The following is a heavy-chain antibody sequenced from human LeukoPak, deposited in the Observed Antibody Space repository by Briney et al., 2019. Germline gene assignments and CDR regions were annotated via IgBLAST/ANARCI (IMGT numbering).Heavy chain of an antibody. CDR2: IHNSGST. V-gene: IGHV4-4*02. D-gene: IGHD3-22*01. CDR3: TRGSIAYYYMDV. Sequence: SGTLSLTCAVSGGSISTNNWWTWVRPPPGKGLEWIGEIHNSGSTDYNPSLKSRVTISPDKSKNQFSLKLSSVTAADTAVYYCTRGSIAYYYMDVWGKGTTVTISS. CDR1: GGSISTNNW. J-gene: IGHJ6*03.